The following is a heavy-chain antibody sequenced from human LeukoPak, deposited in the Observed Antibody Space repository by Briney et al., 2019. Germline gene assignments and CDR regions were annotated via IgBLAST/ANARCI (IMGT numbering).Heavy chain of an antibody. CDR1: GGSISSYY. J-gene: IGHJ6*02. CDR2: IYTSGST. Sequence: PSETLSLTCTVSGGSISSYYWSWIRQPAGKGLEWIGRIYTSGSTNYNPSLKSRVTMSVDTSKNQFSLKLSSVTAADTAVYYCARDFGPGIAVAGTPQRNYYGMDVWGQGTTATVSS. D-gene: IGHD6-19*01. CDR3: ARDFGPGIAVAGTPQRNYYGMDV. V-gene: IGHV4-4*07.